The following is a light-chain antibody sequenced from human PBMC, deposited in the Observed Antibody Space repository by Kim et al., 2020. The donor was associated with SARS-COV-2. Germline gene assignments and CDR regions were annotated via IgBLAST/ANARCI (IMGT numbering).Light chain of an antibody. V-gene: IGKV3-11*01. CDR3: QQRDDWPRYT. CDR2: GTS. Sequence: SPGERATLSCRASRSLSGYLAWYQQRPGQAPRVLIYGTSTRAAGIPGRFSGSGSGTDFTLTISSLEPEDSAVYFCQQRDDWPRYTFGQGTKLEI. J-gene: IGKJ2*01. CDR1: RSLSGY.